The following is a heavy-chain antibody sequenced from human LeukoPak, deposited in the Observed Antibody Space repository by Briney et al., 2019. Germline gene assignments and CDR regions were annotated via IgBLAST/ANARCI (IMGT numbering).Heavy chain of an antibody. V-gene: IGHV1-18*01. CDR1: GYTFTSYG. J-gene: IGHJ4*02. Sequence: ASVKVSCTASGYTFTSYGISWVRQAPGPGLGWMGWISVYNGNTNYAQKLQGRVTMTTDTSTSTAYMELRSLRSDDTAVYYCARDAHFVTGIAVAGTSDYWGQGTLVTVSS. CDR2: ISVYNGNT. CDR3: ARDAHFVTGIAVAGTSDY. D-gene: IGHD6-19*01.